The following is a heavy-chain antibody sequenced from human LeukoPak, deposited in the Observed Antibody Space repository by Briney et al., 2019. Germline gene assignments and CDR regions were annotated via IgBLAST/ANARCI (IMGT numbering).Heavy chain of an antibody. CDR2: IYYSGGT. CDR1: GGFITCYY. J-gene: IGHJ3*02. CDR3: GRPGDASGDYGAFDI. V-gene: IGHV4-59*08. Sequence: SDTLSLTSIVSGGFITCYYWSWIRQPPGKGLEWIGYIYYSGGTNYNPSLKSRATISVDTSKNQFSLKLSSVTAADTAVYYCGRPGDASGDYGAFDIWGQGTMVTVSS. D-gene: IGHD4-17*01.